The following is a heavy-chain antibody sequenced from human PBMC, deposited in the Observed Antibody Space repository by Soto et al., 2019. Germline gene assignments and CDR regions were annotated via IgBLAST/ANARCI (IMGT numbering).Heavy chain of an antibody. Sequence: HWVRQAPGKGLEWVAVIWYDGSNKYYADSVKGRFTISRDNSKNTLYLQMNSLRAEDTAVYYCARDWAEGILTGPLDYWGQGTLATVSS. V-gene: IGHV3-33*01. CDR2: IWYDGSNK. J-gene: IGHJ4*02. D-gene: IGHD3-9*01. CDR3: ARDWAEGILTGPLDY.